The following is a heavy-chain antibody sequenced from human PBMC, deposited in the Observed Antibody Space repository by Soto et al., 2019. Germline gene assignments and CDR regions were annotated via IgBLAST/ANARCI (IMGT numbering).Heavy chain of an antibody. Sequence: QVQLQQWGAGLLKPSETLSLTCAVYGGSFSGYQWTWIRQTPGKGLEWIGEINDSGNINYNPSLKSRFTILVDRGKKQISRKLSSVAAADTAVYYCARGLILWFGELSRRGGYYYYMDVWGKGTSVTVSS. CDR2: INDSGNI. D-gene: IGHD3-10*01. V-gene: IGHV4-34*01. CDR3: ARGLILWFGELSRRGGYYYYMDV. J-gene: IGHJ6*03. CDR1: GGSFSGYQ.